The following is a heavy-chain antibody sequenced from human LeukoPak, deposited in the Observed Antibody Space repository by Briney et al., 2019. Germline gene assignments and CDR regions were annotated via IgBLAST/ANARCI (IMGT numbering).Heavy chain of an antibody. D-gene: IGHD3-10*01. CDR1: GYTFTNYD. V-gene: IGHV1-8*01. CDR3: AREDYYGSGSFSNWFDP. Sequence: ASVKVSRKASGYTFTNYDINWVRQATGQGLEWMGWMNPHSANTGYSQKFQGRITMTWNTSISTAYMELSSLRSEDTAIYYCAREDYYGSGSFSNWFDPWGQGTLVTVSS. J-gene: IGHJ5*02. CDR2: MNPHSANT.